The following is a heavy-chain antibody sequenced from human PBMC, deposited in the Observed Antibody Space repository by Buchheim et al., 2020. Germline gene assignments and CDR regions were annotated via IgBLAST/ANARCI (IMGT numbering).Heavy chain of an antibody. CDR3: ARGHIVVVTAILGYYYYGMDV. CDR1: GGSFSGYY. D-gene: IGHD2-21*02. J-gene: IGHJ6*02. V-gene: IGHV4-34*01. CDR2: INHSGST. Sequence: QVQLQQWGAGLLKPSETLSLTCAVYGGSFSGYYWSWIRQPPGKGLEWIGEINHSGSTNYNPSLKRRVTISVDTSKNQFSLKLSSVTAADTAVYYCARGHIVVVTAILGYYYYGMDVWGQGTT.